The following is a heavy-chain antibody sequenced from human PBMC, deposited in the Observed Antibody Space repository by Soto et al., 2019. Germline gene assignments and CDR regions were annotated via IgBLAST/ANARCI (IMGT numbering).Heavy chain of an antibody. CDR1: GGTFSSYA. CDR2: IIPIFGTA. V-gene: IGHV1-69*13. Sequence: SGKVSCKASGGTFSSYAISWVLQAPGQGLEWMGGIIPIFGTANYAQKFQGRVTITADESTSTAYMELSSLRSEDTAVYYCARWMGDFWSGLNYYYGMDVWGQGTTVTVSS. CDR3: ARWMGDFWSGLNYYYGMDV. J-gene: IGHJ6*02. D-gene: IGHD3-3*01.